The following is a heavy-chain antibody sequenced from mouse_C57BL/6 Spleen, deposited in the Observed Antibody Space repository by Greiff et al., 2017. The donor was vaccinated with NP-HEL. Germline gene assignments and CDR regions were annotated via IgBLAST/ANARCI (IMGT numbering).Heavy chain of an antibody. J-gene: IGHJ2*01. Sequence: QVQLQQSGAELVKPGASVKLSCKASGYTFTEYTIHWVKQRSGKGLEWIGWFYPGSGSIKYNEKFKDKATLTADKSSSTVYMELSRLTSEDAAVYFCARPVPYYGSSYDYFDYWGQGTTLTVSS. CDR2: FYPGSGSI. V-gene: IGHV1-62-2*01. D-gene: IGHD1-1*01. CDR1: GYTFTEYT. CDR3: ARPVPYYGSSYDYFDY.